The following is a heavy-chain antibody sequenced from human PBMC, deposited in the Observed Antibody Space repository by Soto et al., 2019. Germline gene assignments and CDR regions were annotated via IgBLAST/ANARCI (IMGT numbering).Heavy chain of an antibody. Sequence: GGSLRLSCAASGFIFSNYGMHWVRQAPGKGLEWVAVIPNDGRYKYYVDPVKGRFTISRDNSNNMLYLEMNSLRLEDTALYYCVRDDYRPANGLDIWGQGTMVTVS. V-gene: IGHV3-33*01. J-gene: IGHJ3*02. CDR3: VRDDYRPANGLDI. CDR1: GFIFSNYG. CDR2: IPNDGRYK. D-gene: IGHD4-17*01.